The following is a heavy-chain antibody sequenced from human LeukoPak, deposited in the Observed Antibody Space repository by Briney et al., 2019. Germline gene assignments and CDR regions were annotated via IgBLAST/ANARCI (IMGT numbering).Heavy chain of an antibody. Sequence: GESLKISCKGSGYSFTTYWIGWVRQMPGRGLEWMGIIYPGDSDTRYSPSFQGQVTISADKSSSTAYLQWSSLKASDTAMYYCARQFRDSSGYYGYYFDYWGQGTLVTVSS. CDR1: GYSFTTYW. CDR2: IYPGDSDT. CDR3: ARQFRDSSGYYGYYFDY. D-gene: IGHD3-22*01. V-gene: IGHV5-51*01. J-gene: IGHJ4*02.